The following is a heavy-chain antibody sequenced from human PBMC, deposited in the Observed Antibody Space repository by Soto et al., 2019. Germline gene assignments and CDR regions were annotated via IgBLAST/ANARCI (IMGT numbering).Heavy chain of an antibody. CDR2: FDPEDGET. Sequence: ASVNVYWKVAGYGLSVLSMHWGRQAPGKGLEWMGGFDPEDGETIYAQKFQGRVTMTEDTSTDTAYMELSSLRSEDTAVYYCATGPKVVVAATGNYFDYWGQGTLVTSPQ. D-gene: IGHD2-15*01. V-gene: IGHV1-24*01. J-gene: IGHJ4*02. CDR3: ATGPKVVVAATGNYFDY. CDR1: GYGLSVLS.